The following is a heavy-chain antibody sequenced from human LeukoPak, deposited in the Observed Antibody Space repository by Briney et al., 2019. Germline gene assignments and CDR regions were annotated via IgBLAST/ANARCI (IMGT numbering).Heavy chain of an antibody. CDR2: ISGSGGSI. Sequence: GGSLRLSCAASGFTFSSYAMSWVRQAPGKGLEWVSAISGSGGSIYYADSVKGRFTISRDNSKNTLYLQMNSLRAEDTAVYYCAKDSLPFVSGWYYWGQGTLVTVSS. D-gene: IGHD6-19*01. CDR3: AKDSLPFVSGWYY. J-gene: IGHJ4*02. CDR1: GFTFSSYA. V-gene: IGHV3-23*01.